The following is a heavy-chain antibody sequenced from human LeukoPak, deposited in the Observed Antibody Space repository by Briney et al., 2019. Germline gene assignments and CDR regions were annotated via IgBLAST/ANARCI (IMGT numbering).Heavy chain of an antibody. CDR2: IIPIFGTA. D-gene: IGHD3-3*01. V-gene: IGHV1-69*13. CDR1: GGTFSSYA. Sequence: SVKVSCKASGGTFSSYAISWVRQAPGQGLEWMGGIIPIFGTANYAQKFQGRVTITADESTSTAYMELSSLRSEDTAVYYCARARITIFGGTIQDWFDPWGQGTLVTVSS. J-gene: IGHJ5*02. CDR3: ARARITIFGGTIQDWFDP.